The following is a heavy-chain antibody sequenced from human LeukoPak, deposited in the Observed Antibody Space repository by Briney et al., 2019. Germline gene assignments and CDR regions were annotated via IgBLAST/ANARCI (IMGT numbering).Heavy chain of an antibody. CDR1: GDSISTYY. CDR3: VGSGYHYFAY. CDR2: IYYSGST. Sequence: NPSETLSLTCTVSGDSISTYYWSWIRQPPGKGLEWIGYIYYSGSTNYNPSLKSRVTISVDTSKNQFSLKLSSVTASDTAVYYCVGSGYHYFAYWGQGTLVTVSS. J-gene: IGHJ4*02. D-gene: IGHD3-22*01. V-gene: IGHV4-59*08.